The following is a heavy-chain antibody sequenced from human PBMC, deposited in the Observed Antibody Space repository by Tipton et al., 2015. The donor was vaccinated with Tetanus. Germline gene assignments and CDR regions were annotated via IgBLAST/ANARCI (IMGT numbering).Heavy chain of an antibody. CDR3: ARHGNYDFWSGYYEHYGMDV. D-gene: IGHD3-3*01. V-gene: IGHV4-39*01. J-gene: IGHJ6*02. CDR2: IYYSGST. CDR1: GGSISSSSYY. Sequence: TLSLTCTVSGGSISSSSYYWGWIRQPPGKGLEWIGSIYYSGSTYYNPSLKSRVTISVDTAKNQFSLKLSSVTAADTAVYYCARHGNYDFWSGYYEHYGMDVWGQGTTVTVSS.